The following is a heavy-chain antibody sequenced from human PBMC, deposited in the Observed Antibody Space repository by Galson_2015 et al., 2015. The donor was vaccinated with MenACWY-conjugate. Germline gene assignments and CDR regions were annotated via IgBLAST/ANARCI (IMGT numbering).Heavy chain of an antibody. CDR1: GYNFPSYW. CDR3: ARPGLTGYYPLIDS. J-gene: IGHJ4*02. D-gene: IGHD3-9*01. V-gene: IGHV5-51*03. CDR2: IYPGNSDT. Sequence: QSGAEVTKPGESLKISCKGSGYNFPSYWIGWVRQMPGKGLEWMGIIYPGNSDTRYSPSFRGQVTISADKSVTTAYLQWNSLRPSDTAIYYCARPGLTGYYPLIDSWGQGTPVTVSS.